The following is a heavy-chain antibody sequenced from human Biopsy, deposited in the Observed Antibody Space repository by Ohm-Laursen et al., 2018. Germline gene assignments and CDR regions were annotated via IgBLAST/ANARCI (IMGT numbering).Heavy chain of an antibody. J-gene: IGHJ1*01. Sequence: SETLSLTCTVSGGSFTGHYWTWIRQPPGKGLEWIGHISHTGYTSYKSSLKSRVTISLDTSRKRLSLRLTSLAAADTAVYYCARGSNEYGGLYFPHWGQGTLVTVSS. V-gene: IGHV4-59*11. D-gene: IGHD4-23*01. CDR2: ISHTGYT. CDR1: GGSFTGHY. CDR3: ARGSNEYGGLYFPH.